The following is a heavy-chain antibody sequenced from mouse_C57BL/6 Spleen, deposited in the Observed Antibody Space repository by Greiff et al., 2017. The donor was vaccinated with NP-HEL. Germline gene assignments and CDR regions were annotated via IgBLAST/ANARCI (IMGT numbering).Heavy chain of an antibody. CDR3: ARDGKVATRSRYFDV. Sequence: QVQLKQPGTELVKPGASVKLSCKASGYTFTSYWMHWVKQRPGHGLEWIGNINPSNGGTNYNEKFKSKATLTVDKSSSTAYMQLSSLTSEDSAVYDCARDGKVATRSRYFDVWGTGTTVTVSS. J-gene: IGHJ1*03. V-gene: IGHV1-53*01. CDR2: INPSNGGT. CDR1: GYTFTSYW. D-gene: IGHD1-1*01.